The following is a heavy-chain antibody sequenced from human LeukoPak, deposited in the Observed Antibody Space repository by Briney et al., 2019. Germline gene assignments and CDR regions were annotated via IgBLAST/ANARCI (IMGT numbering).Heavy chain of an antibody. J-gene: IGHJ4*02. V-gene: IGHV3-72*01. Sequence: PGGSRRLSCAASGFTFSAHYMDWVRQAPGKGLEWVGRTRNKANSYTTEYAASVKGRFTISRDDSKNSLYLQMNSLKTEDTAVYYCARVLGYSGYDLAYWGQGTLVTVSS. CDR1: GFTFSAHY. CDR2: TRNKANSYTT. D-gene: IGHD5-12*01. CDR3: ARVLGYSGYDLAY.